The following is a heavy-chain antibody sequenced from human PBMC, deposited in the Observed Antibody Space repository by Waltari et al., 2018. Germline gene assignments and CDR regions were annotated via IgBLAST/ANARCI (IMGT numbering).Heavy chain of an antibody. V-gene: IGHV4-31*01. D-gene: IGHD4-17*01. Sequence: QVQLQESGPGLVKPSQTLSLTCTVSGGPIRSGGYYLSWLRQHPGKGLECIGYIYYSGSTYYNPSLKSLVTISVDTSKNQFSLKLSSVTAADTAVYYCARSRPDYGDYGSFDYWGQGTLVTVSS. CDR1: GGPIRSGGYY. CDR3: ARSRPDYGDYGSFDY. CDR2: IYYSGST. J-gene: IGHJ4*02.